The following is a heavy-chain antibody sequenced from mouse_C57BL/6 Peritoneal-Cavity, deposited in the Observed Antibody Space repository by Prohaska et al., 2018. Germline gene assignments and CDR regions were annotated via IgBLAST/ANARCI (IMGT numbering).Heavy chain of an antibody. Sequence: EVQLVESGGGLVKPGGSLKLSCAASGFTFSDYGMHWVRQAPEKGLEWVVYIRSGSSTIYYADTVKGRFTISRDNAKNTLFLQMTSLRSEDTAMYYCARWNGNYYAMDYWGQGTSVTVSS. V-gene: IGHV5-17*01. D-gene: IGHD2-1*01. J-gene: IGHJ4*01. CDR3: ARWNGNYYAMDY. CDR2: IRSGSSTI. CDR1: GFTFSDYG.